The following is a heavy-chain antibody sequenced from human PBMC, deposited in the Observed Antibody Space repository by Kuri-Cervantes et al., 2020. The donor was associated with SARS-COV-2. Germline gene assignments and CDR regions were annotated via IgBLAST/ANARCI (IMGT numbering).Heavy chain of an antibody. V-gene: IGHV3-20*01. J-gene: IGHJ5*02. CDR1: GFTFDDYG. CDR2: INWSDTST. D-gene: IGHD3-22*01. CDR3: ARGAHYYDSSSYPEWFDP. Sequence: GESLKISRAASGFTFDDYGMSWVRQAPGKGLEWVSGINWSDTSTGYADSVKGRFTISRDNAKNSAYLQMNSLRAEDTALYHCARGAHYYDSSSYPEWFDPWGQGTLVTVSS.